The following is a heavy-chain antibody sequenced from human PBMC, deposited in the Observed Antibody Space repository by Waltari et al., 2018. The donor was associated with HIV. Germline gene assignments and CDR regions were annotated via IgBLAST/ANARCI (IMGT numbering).Heavy chain of an antibody. V-gene: IGHV3-43D*04. D-gene: IGHD6-13*01. J-gene: IGHJ4*02. Sequence: EVQLVESGGVVVQPGGSLRLSAASSGFTFDDYAMHWVLYAPGKGLEVVSLISWDGGSTYYADSVKGRFTISRDNSKNSLYLQMNSLRAEDTALYYCAKDLGPYSSSGEFDYWGQGTLVTVSS. CDR2: ISWDGGST. CDR1: GFTFDDYA. CDR3: AKDLGPYSSSGEFDY.